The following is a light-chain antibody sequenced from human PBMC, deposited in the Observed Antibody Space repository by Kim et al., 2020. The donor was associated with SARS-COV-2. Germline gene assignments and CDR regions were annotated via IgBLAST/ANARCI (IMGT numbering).Light chain of an antibody. V-gene: IGLV3-19*01. CDR3: NSRDTSGDHLV. J-gene: IGLJ3*02. Sequence: SSELTQEPAVSVALGQTVRITCQGDSLRKYYVSWYQQKPGQAPVLVIFGKNSRPSGIPERFSGSNSDNTASLSITGAQAEDEADYFCNSRDTSGDHLVFGGGTQLTVL. CDR1: SLRKYY. CDR2: GKN.